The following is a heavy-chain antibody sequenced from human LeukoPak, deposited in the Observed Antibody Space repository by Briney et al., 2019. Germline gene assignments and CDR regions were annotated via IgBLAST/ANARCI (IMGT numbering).Heavy chain of an antibody. CDR3: AKHSLKTGYSSGRIWDY. D-gene: IGHD6-19*01. V-gene: IGHV3-23*01. CDR2: ISGSDAFT. CDR1: GFTFSDYY. J-gene: IGHJ4*02. Sequence: GGSLRLSCAVSGFTFSDYYMSWIRQAPGKGLEWVSAISGSDAFTYYTDSVKGRFTVSRDNSKNTLYLQMNSLTAEDTAVYYCAKHSLKTGYSSGRIWDYWGQGTLVTVSS.